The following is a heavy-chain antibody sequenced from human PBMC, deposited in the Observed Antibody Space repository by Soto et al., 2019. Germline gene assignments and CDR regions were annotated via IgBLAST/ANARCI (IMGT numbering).Heavy chain of an antibody. J-gene: IGHJ4*02. V-gene: IGHV3-23*01. Sequence: PGGSLRLSCAASGFTFSSYAMTWVRQAPGKGLEWVSVISGSGGSTYFADSVKGRFTISRDNSKNTLYLQMSSLRAEDTALYYWAKEYDSSGYYPDDWGQGTLVTVSS. CDR3: AKEYDSSGYYPDD. CDR2: ISGSGGST. CDR1: GFTFSSYA. D-gene: IGHD3-22*01.